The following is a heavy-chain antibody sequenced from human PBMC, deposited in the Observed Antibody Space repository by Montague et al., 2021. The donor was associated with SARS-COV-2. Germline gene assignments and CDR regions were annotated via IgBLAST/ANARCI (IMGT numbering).Heavy chain of an antibody. V-gene: IGHV3-9*01. CDR1: GFTFDDYA. Sequence: SLRLSCAASGFTFDDYAMHWVRRAPGKGLEWVSGLSWNSGSIGYSYSXKGRFTISRDNAKNSLYLQMNSLRAEDTALYYCAKGGYCSGGSCDNWFDPWGQGTLVTVSS. D-gene: IGHD2-15*01. CDR3: AKGGYCSGGSCDNWFDP. CDR2: LSWNSGSI. J-gene: IGHJ5*02.